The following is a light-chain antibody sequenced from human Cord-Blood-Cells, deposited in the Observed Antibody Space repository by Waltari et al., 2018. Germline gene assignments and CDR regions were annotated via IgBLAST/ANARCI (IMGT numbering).Light chain of an antibody. J-gene: IGLJ2*01. CDR3: QAWDSSTVV. CDR1: KLGDKY. CDR2: QDS. Sequence: SYELTQPPSVSASPGQTASITCSGDKLGDKYARWYQQKPGRSPVLVIYQDSKRPSGIPERFSGSNSGNTATLTISGTQAMDEADYYCQAWDSSTVVFGGGTKLTVL. V-gene: IGLV3-1*01.